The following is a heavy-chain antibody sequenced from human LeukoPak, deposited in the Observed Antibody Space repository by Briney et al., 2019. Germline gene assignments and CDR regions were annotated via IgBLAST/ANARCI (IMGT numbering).Heavy chain of an antibody. CDR3: ARVIYCSGSDCFSASAY. CDR1: GFTFDDYG. CDR2: INWNGGKT. Sequence: PGGSLRLSCAASGFTFDDYGMSWVRQAPGKGLEWVSGINWNGGKTGYADSVKGRFSISRDNAKNSLYLQMNSLRVEDTALYYCARVIYCSGSDCFSASAYWGQGTLVTVSS. J-gene: IGHJ4*02. V-gene: IGHV3-20*04. D-gene: IGHD2-21*02.